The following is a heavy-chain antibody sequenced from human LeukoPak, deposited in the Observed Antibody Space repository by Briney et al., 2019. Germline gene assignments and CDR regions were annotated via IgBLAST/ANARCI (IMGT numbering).Heavy chain of an antibody. CDR2: INNDGTTT. CDR1: GFTFGTHW. V-gene: IGHV3-74*01. CDR3: LSCISPNCYEF. D-gene: IGHD2-2*01. Sequence: AGSLRLSCAASGFTFGTHWMHWVRQAPGKGLVWVSCINNDGTTTNYADSVKGRFTISRDNAKSTLYLQMNSLRAEDTAVYYCLSCISPNCYEFWGQGVPVTVSS. J-gene: IGHJ4*02.